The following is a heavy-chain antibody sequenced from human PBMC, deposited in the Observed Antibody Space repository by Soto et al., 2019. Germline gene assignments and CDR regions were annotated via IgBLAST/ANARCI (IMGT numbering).Heavy chain of an antibody. D-gene: IGHD6-19*01. V-gene: IGHV1-69*13. CDR3: ARSDSSGWYGNNYFDY. CDR2: IIPIFGTA. J-gene: IGHJ4*02. CDR1: GGTFSSYA. Sequence: SVKVSCKASGGTFSSYAISWVRQAPGQGLEWMGGIIPIFGTANYAQKFQGRVTITADESTSTAYMELSSLRSEDTAVYYCARSDSSGWYGNNYFDYWGQGTLVTVSS.